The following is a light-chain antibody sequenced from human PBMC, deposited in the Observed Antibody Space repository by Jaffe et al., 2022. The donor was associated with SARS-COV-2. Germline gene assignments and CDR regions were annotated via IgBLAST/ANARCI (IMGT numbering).Light chain of an antibody. J-gene: IGKJ2*01. CDR2: GAS. V-gene: IGKV3-20*01. Sequence: EIVLTQSPGTLSLSPGERATLSCRASQSVSSDHLAWYQQRPGQAPRLLIYGASSRATGIPDRFSGSGSGTDFTLTISRLEPEDFAVYYCQQYGRSPYTFGQGTKLEIK. CDR1: QSVSSDH. CDR3: QQYGRSPYT.